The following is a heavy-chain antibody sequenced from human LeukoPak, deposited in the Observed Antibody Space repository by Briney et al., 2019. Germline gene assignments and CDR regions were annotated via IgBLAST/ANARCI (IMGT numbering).Heavy chain of an antibody. CDR3: ARVSYSSWYWGVSWFDP. CDR1: GGSFSGYY. J-gene: IGHJ5*02. D-gene: IGHD6-13*01. V-gene: IGHV4-34*01. Sequence: SETLSLTCAVYGGSFSGYYWSWIRQPPGKGLEWIGEINHSGSTNYNPSLKSRVTISVDTSKNQFSLKLSSVTAADTAVYCCARVSYSSWYWGVSWFDPWGQGTLVTVSS. CDR2: INHSGST.